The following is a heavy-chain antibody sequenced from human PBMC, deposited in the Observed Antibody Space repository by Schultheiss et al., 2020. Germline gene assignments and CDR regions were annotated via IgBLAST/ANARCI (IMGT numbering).Heavy chain of an antibody. CDR1: GFTVSSNY. J-gene: IGHJ4*02. CDR2: ISGSGGST. Sequence: GGSLRLSCAASGFTVSSNYMSWVRQAPGKGLEWVSAISGSGGSTYYADSVKGRFTISRDNSKNTLYLQMNSLRAEDTAVYYCAKPSGYYDSSGYYQDFDYWGQGTLVTVSS. V-gene: IGHV3-23*01. D-gene: IGHD3-22*01. CDR3: AKPSGYYDSSGYYQDFDY.